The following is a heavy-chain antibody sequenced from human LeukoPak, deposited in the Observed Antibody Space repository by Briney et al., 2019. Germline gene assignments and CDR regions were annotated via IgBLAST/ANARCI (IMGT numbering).Heavy chain of an antibody. CDR2: ISAYNGNT. J-gene: IGHJ6*02. CDR3: ARGYCSGGSCYPHYYYYYGMDV. V-gene: IGHV1-18*01. D-gene: IGHD2-15*01. Sequence: GASVKVSCKASGYTFTSYGISWVRQAPGQGLEWMGWISAYNGNTNYAQKLKGRVTMTTDKSTSTAYMELRSLRSDDTAVYYCARGYCSGGSCYPHYYYYYGMDVWGQGTTVTVSS. CDR1: GYTFTSYG.